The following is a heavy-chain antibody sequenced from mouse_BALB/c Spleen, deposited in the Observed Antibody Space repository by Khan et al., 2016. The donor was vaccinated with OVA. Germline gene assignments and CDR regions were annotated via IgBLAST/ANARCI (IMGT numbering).Heavy chain of an antibody. D-gene: IGHD2-2*01. J-gene: IGHJ4*01. CDR3: ARSLVDYYAMDY. CDR2: ISTGGHYT. Sequence: EVELVESGGGLVKPGGSLKLSCSASGFTFSSFAMSWVRQTPEKRLEWVATISTGGHYTFYPDSVKGRFTISRDNARNTLYLQMSSLRSEDTAMYDCARSLVDYYAMDYWGQGTSVTVSS. V-gene: IGHV5-9-3*01. CDR1: GFTFSSFA.